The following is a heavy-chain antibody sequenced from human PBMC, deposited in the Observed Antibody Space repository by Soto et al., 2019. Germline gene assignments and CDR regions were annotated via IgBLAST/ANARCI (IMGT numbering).Heavy chain of an antibody. CDR1: GFTFSSYA. CDR3: AKGGQSVLRFLERLLDY. CDR2: ISGSGGST. V-gene: IGHV3-23*01. J-gene: IGHJ4*02. D-gene: IGHD3-3*01. Sequence: GGSLRLSCAASGFTFSSYAMSWVRQAPGKGLEWVSAISGSGGSTYYADSVKGRFTISRDNSKNTLYLQMNSLRAEDTAVYYCAKGGQSVLRFLERLLDYWGQGTLVTVSS.